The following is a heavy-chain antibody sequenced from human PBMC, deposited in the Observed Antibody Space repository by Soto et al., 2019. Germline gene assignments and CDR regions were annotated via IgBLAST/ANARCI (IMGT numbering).Heavy chain of an antibody. D-gene: IGHD5-12*01. V-gene: IGHV3-9*01. J-gene: IGHJ4*02. CDR3: AKDFGGYDPATYFDY. CDR1: GFTFDDYA. Sequence: PGGSLRLSCAASGFTFDDYAMHWVRQAPGKGLEWVSGISWNSGSIGYADSVKGRFTISRDNAKNSLYLQMNSLRAEDTALYYCAKDFGGYDPATYFDYWGQGTLVTVSS. CDR2: ISWNSGSI.